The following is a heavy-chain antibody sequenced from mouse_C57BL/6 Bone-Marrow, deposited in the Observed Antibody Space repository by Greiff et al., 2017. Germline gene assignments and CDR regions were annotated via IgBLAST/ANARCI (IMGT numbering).Heavy chain of an antibody. Sequence: EVQVVESGAELVRPGASVKLSCTASGFNIKDDYMHWVKQRPEQGLEWIGWIDPENGDTEYASKFQGKATITADTSSNTAYLQLSSLTSEDTAVYYCTTYLYYDGSSSFAYWGQGTLVTVSA. D-gene: IGHD1-1*01. CDR2: IDPENGDT. CDR3: TTYLYYDGSSSFAY. CDR1: GFNIKDDY. J-gene: IGHJ3*01. V-gene: IGHV14-4*01.